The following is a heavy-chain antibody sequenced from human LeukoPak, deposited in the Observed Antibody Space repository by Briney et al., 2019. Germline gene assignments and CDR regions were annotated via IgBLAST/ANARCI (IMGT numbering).Heavy chain of an antibody. D-gene: IGHD3-9*01. CDR1: GFTFSSYA. V-gene: IGHV3-23*01. J-gene: IGHJ4*02. CDR3: AKDLYYDILTGYAY. CDR2: ISGSGGST. Sequence: GGSLRLSCAASGFTFSSYAMSWVPQAPGKGLEWVSAISGSGGSTYYADSVKGRFTISRDNSKNTLYLQMNSLRAEDTAVYYCAKDLYYDILTGYAYWGQGTLVTVSS.